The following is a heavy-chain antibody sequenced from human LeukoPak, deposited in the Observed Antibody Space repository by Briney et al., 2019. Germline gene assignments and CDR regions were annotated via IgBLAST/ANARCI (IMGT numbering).Heavy chain of an antibody. D-gene: IGHD6-19*01. CDR1: GYSISSGYY. CDR3: ARGYSSGWYYFRWFDP. J-gene: IGHJ5*02. V-gene: IGHV4-38-2*02. Sequence: NPSETLSLTCTVSGYSISSGYYWGWIRQPPGKGLEGIGSIYHSGSTYYNPSLKSRVTISVDTSKNQFSLKLSSVTAADTAVYYCARGYSSGWYYFRWFDPWGQGTLVTVSS. CDR2: IYHSGST.